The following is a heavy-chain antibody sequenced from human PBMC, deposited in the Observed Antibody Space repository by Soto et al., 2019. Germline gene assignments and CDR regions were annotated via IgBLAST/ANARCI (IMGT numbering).Heavy chain of an antibody. CDR3: ATSNWYDP. CDR2: NYYSGST. CDR1: GGFISSRGYH. V-gene: IGHV4-39*05. D-gene: IGHD2-2*01. J-gene: IGHJ5*02. Sequence: QLQLQESGPGLVKPSETPSLTCTVPGGFISSRGYHWGGIRQPPGKGLEGIGTNYYSGSTYYNPSLKSRVTISVDTSKNQFSLKLSSVTAADTAVYYCATSNWYDPWGQGTLVTVSS.